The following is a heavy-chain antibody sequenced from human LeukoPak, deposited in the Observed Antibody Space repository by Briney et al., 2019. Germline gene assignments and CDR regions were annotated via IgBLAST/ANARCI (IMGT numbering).Heavy chain of an antibody. J-gene: IGHJ4*02. CDR3: AKGPSSGWVYYFDY. CDR1: GFTFDDYA. CDR2: ISWNGGSI. D-gene: IGHD6-19*01. Sequence: AGGSLRLSCAASGFTFDDYAMHWVRQAPGKGLEWVSGISWNGGSIGYADSVKGRFTISRDNAKNSLYLQMNSLRAEDTALYYCAKGPSSGWVYYFDYWGQGTLVTVSS. V-gene: IGHV3-9*01.